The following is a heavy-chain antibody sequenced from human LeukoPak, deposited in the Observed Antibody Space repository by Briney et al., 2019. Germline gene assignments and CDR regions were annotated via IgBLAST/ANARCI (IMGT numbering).Heavy chain of an antibody. CDR1: GFTFSSYA. J-gene: IGHJ4*02. CDR2: ISGSGGST. D-gene: IGHD3-3*01. V-gene: IGHV3-23*01. Sequence: GGSLRLYCAASGFTFSSYAMSWVRQAPGKGLEWVSAISGSGGSTYYADSVKGRFTISRDNSKNTLYLQMNSLRAEDTAVYYCAKRSVEWLLYFDYWGQGTLVTVSS. CDR3: AKRSVEWLLYFDY.